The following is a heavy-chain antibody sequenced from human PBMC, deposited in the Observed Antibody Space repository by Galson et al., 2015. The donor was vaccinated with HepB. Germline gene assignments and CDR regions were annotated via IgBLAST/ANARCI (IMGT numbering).Heavy chain of an antibody. J-gene: IGHJ4*02. Sequence: SLRLSCAASGFTFTTAWMNWVRQAPGKGLEWVGRIKSKTDGGTADYAAPVKGRFTISRDDLRNTLYLQMNSLKTEDTAVYYCATGNWGGYWGQGTLVTVSS. CDR1: GFTFTTAW. V-gene: IGHV3-15*07. CDR2: IKSKTDGGTA. D-gene: IGHD7-27*01. CDR3: ATGNWGGY.